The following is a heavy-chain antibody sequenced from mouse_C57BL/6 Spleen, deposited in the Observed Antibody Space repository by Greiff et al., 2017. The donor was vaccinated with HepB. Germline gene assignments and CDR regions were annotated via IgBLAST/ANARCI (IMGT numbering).Heavy chain of an antibody. V-gene: IGHV1-82*01. J-gene: IGHJ3*01. CDR1: GYAFSSSW. CDR2: IDPGDGDT. CDR3: ANRFAY. Sequence: QVQLQQSGPELVKPGASVKISCKASGYAFSSSWMNWVKQRPGKGLEWIGRIDPGDGDTNYNGKFKGKATLTADKSSSTAYMQLSSLTSEDSAVYFCANRFAYWGQGTLVTVSA.